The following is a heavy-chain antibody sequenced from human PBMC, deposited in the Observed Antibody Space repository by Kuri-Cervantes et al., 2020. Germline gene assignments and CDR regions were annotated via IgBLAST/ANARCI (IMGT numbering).Heavy chain of an antibody. J-gene: IGHJ4*02. CDR2: ISGSGGST. V-gene: IGHV3-23*01. Sequence: GESLKISCAASGFTFSNAWMSWVRQAPGKGLEWVSAISGSGGSTYYADSVKGRFTISRDNPKNTLYLQMNSLRAEDTAVYYCAKEDSSGWYSGFGYFDYWGQGTLVTVSS. CDR3: AKEDSSGWYSGFGYFDY. CDR1: GFTFSNAW. D-gene: IGHD6-19*01.